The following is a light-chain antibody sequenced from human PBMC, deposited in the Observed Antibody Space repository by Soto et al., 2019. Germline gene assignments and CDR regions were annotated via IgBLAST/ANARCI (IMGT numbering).Light chain of an antibody. Sequence: QSALTQPPSASGSPGQSVTISCTGTSRDIGGYDFVSWYQQHPGKAPKLMIYDFFKRPSGVPDRFSGSKSGNTASLTVSGLQADDEAVYYCSSYGGSNNLLFGGGTKLTVL. CDR3: SSYGGSNNLL. V-gene: IGLV2-8*01. J-gene: IGLJ2*01. CDR1: SRDIGGYDF. CDR2: DFF.